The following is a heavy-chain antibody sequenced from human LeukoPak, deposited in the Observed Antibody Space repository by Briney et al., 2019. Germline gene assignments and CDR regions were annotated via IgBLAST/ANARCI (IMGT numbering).Heavy chain of an antibody. V-gene: IGHV3-23*01. CDR1: GFTFSSYA. J-gene: IGHJ4*02. D-gene: IGHD3-22*01. CDR2: ISGSGGST. CDR3: AKEKGYLQVVIEWFDY. Sequence: GGSLRLSCAASGFTFSSYAMSWVRQAPGKGLEWVSAISGSGGSTYYADSVKGRFTISRDNSKNTLYLQMNSLRAEDTAVYYCAKEKGYLQVVIEWFDYWGQGTLVTVSS.